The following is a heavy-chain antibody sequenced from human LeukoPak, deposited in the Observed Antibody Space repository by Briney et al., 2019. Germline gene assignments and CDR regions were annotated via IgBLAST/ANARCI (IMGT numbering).Heavy chain of an antibody. CDR2: IIPIFGTA. CDR1: GGTFSSYA. V-gene: IGHV1-69*13. J-gene: IGHJ4*02. CDR3: ASLIRKFSGSYYGY. Sequence: ASVKVSCKASGGTFSSYAISWVRQAPGQGLEWMGGIIPIFGTANYAQKFQGRVTITADESTSTAYMELSSLRSEDTAVYYCASLIRKFSGSYYGYWGQGTLVTVSS. D-gene: IGHD1-26*01.